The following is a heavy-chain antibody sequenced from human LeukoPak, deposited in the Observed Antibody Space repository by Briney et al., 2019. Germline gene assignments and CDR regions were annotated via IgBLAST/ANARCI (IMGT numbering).Heavy chain of an antibody. CDR1: GGSISSYY. V-gene: IGHV4-59*08. CDR2: IYYSGST. CDR3: ASLYDQGAFDI. Sequence: SETLSLTCTVSGGSISSYYWSWIRKPPGKGLEWIGYIYYSGSTNYDPSLKSRVTISVDTSKNQFSLKLSSVTAADTAVYYCASLYDQGAFDIWGQGTMVTVSS. D-gene: IGHD2/OR15-2a*01. J-gene: IGHJ3*02.